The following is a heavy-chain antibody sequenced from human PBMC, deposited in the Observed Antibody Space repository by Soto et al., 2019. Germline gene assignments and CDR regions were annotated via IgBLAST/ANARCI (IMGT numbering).Heavy chain of an antibody. CDR3: ARVGPTGWFDP. CDR1: GYSFTDYY. Sequence: QVHLVQSGAEVKKPGASVKVSCKASGYSFTDYYMHWVLQAPGQGLEWMGWINTKTGGTNYAQTVQGRVTMTGDTSINTAYMELSRLRSHDTAVYYCARVGPTGWFDPWGQGTVVTVSS. CDR2: INTKTGGT. V-gene: IGHV1-2*02. J-gene: IGHJ5*02.